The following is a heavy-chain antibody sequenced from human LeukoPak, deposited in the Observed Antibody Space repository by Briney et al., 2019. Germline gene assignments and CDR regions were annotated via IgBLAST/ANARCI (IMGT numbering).Heavy chain of an antibody. CDR1: GYTFTSYY. J-gene: IGHJ3*02. V-gene: IGHV1-46*01. CDR3: PRGMARMVGYYYGGAFDI. Sequence: ASVKVSCKASGYTFTSYYMHWVRQAPGQGLEWMGIINASGGSTSYAQKFQGRVTMTRDMSTSTVYMELSSLRSEDTAVYYCPRGMARMVGYYYGGAFDIWGQGTMVTVSS. D-gene: IGHD3-10*01. CDR2: INASGGST.